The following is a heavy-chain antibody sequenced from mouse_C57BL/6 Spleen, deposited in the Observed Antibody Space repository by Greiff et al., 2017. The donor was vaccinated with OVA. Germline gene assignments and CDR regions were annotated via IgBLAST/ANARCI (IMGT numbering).Heavy chain of an antibody. J-gene: IGHJ3*01. Sequence: EVKLKQSGAELVRPGASVKLSCTASGFNIKDYYMHWVKQRPEQGLEWIGRIDPEDGDTEYAPKFQGKATMTADTSSNTAYLQLSSLTSEDTAVYYCTTLFYGNYPAWFAYWGQGTLVTVSA. CDR3: TTLFYGNYPAWFAY. D-gene: IGHD2-1*01. CDR2: IDPEDGDT. V-gene: IGHV14-1*01. CDR1: GFNIKDYY.